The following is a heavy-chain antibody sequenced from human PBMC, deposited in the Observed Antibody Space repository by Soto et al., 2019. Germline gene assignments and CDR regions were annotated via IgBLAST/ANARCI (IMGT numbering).Heavy chain of an antibody. CDR3: ARVPGDRIAVY. J-gene: IGHJ4*02. CDR2: INSGGSTI. V-gene: IGHV3-11*01. D-gene: IGHD6-19*01. CDR1: GFIFSDYY. Sequence: PGGSLRLSCAVSGFIFSDYYMSWIRQAPGKGLEWISHINSGGSTIYYADSVKGRFTISRDNAKNSLYLEMNSLRAEDTAVYYCARVPGDRIAVYWGLGTLVIVSS.